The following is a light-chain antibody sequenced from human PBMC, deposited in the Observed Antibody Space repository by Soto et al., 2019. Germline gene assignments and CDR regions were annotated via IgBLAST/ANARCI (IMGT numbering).Light chain of an antibody. Sequence: DIQMTQSPSTLSGSVGDRVTITCLASQSISSYLNWYQQKPGKAPKLLIYAASSLQSGVPSRFSGSGSGTDFTLTISSLQPEDFATYYCQQSYSTPITFGQGTRLEIK. J-gene: IGKJ5*01. CDR2: AAS. CDR3: QQSYSTPIT. V-gene: IGKV1-39*01. CDR1: QSISSY.